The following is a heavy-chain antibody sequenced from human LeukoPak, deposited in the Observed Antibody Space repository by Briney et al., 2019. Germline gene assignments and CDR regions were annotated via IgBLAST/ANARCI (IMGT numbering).Heavy chain of an antibody. D-gene: IGHD4-17*01. CDR3: ASGSCGDRPDAFDI. V-gene: IGHV3-21*01. Sequence: GGSLRLSCAASGFTFSTYSMNWVRQAPGKGLEWVSSISGSSNNINYADSVKGRFTISSDNAKNSLYLQLNSLRAEDTAVYYCASGSCGDRPDAFDIWGQGTMVTVSS. J-gene: IGHJ3*02. CDR1: GFTFSTYS. CDR2: ISGSSNNI.